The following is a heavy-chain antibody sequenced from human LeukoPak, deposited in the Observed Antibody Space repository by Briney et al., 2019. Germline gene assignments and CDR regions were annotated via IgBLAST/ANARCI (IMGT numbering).Heavy chain of an antibody. Sequence: ASVKVSCKTSGYTFTNYDINWVRRAAGQGLEWMGWVNPDSGDTGFAQKFQGRLTITTNTSARIAYMEMSGLTSEDTAVYYCTRDWTYWGPGTLVAVSS. J-gene: IGHJ4*02. D-gene: IGHD1-1*01. CDR3: TRDWTY. CDR1: GYTFTNYD. CDR2: VNPDSGDT. V-gene: IGHV1-8*01.